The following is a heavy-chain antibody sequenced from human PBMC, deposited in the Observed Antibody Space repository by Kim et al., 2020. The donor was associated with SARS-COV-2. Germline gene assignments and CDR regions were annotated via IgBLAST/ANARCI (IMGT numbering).Heavy chain of an antibody. Sequence: KGRFTIARDNSKNTLYLQMNSLRAEDTAVYYCARGLLYNWNTLTPIWFDPWGQGTLVTVSS. J-gene: IGHJ5*02. CDR3: ARGLLYNWNTLTPIWFDP. V-gene: IGHV3-30*07. D-gene: IGHD1-20*01.